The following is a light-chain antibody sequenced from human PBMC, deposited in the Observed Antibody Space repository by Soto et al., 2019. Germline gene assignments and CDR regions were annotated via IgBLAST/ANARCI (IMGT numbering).Light chain of an antibody. Sequence: QPVLTQSPSASASLGASVKLTCTLSSGHSSYAIAWHQQQPEKGPRYLMKLNSDGSHNKGDGIPDRFSGSSSGAERYLTISSLQSEDEADSYCQTWGTDFSVVFGGGTQLTVL. V-gene: IGLV4-69*01. J-gene: IGLJ2*01. CDR3: QTWGTDFSVV. CDR1: SGHSSYA. CDR2: LNSDGSH.